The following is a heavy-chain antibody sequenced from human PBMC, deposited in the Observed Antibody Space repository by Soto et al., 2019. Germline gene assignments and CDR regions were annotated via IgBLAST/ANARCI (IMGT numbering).Heavy chain of an antibody. Sequence: QVQLVQSGAEVKKPGASVKVSCKASGYTFTSYAMHWVRQAPGQRLEWMGWINAGNGNTKYSQKFQGRVTITRDTSASTAYMELSRLRSEDTAVYYCAGEYCSGGSCPLYYGMDVWGQGTTVTVSS. CDR2: INAGNGNT. D-gene: IGHD2-15*01. CDR3: AGEYCSGGSCPLYYGMDV. J-gene: IGHJ6*02. CDR1: GYTFTSYA. V-gene: IGHV1-3*01.